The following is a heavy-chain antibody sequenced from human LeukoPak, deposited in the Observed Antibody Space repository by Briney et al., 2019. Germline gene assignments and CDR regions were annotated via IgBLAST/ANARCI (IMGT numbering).Heavy chain of an antibody. V-gene: IGHV3-7*03. Sequence: PGGSLRLSCAAAGFTFITSWMSWVRHAAGKGLEWVANIKQEGREKYYLDSVKGRYTISRDNAKNSLYLQMNSLRAEDTAVYYCAKAHDFWLGIHCYDRNYLDYWGEGTLVTLFS. CDR1: GFTFITSW. CDR2: IKQEGREK. J-gene: IGHJ4*02. CDR3: AKAHDFWLGIHCYDRNYLDY. D-gene: IGHD3-3*01.